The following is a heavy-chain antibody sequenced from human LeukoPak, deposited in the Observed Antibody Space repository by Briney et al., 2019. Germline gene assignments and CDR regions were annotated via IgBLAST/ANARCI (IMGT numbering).Heavy chain of an antibody. CDR2: ISAYNGNT. CDR3: ARYPGIAVAGTGWFDP. V-gene: IGHV1-18*01. CDR1: GYTFTSYG. Sequence: GASVKVSCKASGYTFTSYGISWVRQAPGQGLEWMGWISAYNGNTNYAQKLQGRVTMTTDTSTSTAYMELRSLRSDDTAVYYCARYPGIAVAGTGWFDPWGQGTLVTVSS. J-gene: IGHJ5*02. D-gene: IGHD6-19*01.